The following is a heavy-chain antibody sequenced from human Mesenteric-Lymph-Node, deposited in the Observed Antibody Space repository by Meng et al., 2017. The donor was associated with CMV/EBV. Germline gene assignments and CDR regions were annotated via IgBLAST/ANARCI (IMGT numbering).Heavy chain of an antibody. D-gene: IGHD6-19*01. Sequence: GESLKISCAASGFTFSNYAMSWVRQAPGKELEWVSAITGTGRSTYYADSVKGRFTISRDNSKNTLYLQMNSLRVEDTAVYYCAKESRHSSGWFFDYWGQGTLVTVSS. J-gene: IGHJ4*02. CDR1: GFTFSNYA. CDR2: ITGTGRST. V-gene: IGHV3-23*01. CDR3: AKESRHSSGWFFDY.